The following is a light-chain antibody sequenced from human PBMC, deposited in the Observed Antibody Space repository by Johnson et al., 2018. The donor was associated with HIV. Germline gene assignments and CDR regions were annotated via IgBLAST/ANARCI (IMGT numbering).Light chain of an antibody. Sequence: QSVLTQPPPLSAAPGQKVTISCSGSSSNIGNNYVSWYQQLPGTAPKLLIYDNNKRPSGIPDRFSGSKSGTSATLDITGLQTGDEADYYCGTWDSSLNAYVFGAATKVAVL. CDR1: SSNIGNNY. CDR2: DNN. J-gene: IGLJ1*01. V-gene: IGLV1-51*01. CDR3: GTWDSSLNAYV.